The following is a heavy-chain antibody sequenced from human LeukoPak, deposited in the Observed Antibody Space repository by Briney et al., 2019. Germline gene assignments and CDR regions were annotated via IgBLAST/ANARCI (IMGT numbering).Heavy chain of an antibody. CDR2: ISGSGGST. J-gene: IGHJ4*02. CDR1: GFTFNNYA. V-gene: IGHV3-23*01. CDR3: AKDRVSTGYSSSWTHFDY. Sequence: GGSLRLSCAASGFTFNNYAMNWVRQAPGKGLEWVSAISGSGGSTYYADSVKGRFTISRDNSKNTLYLQMNSLRAEDTAVYYCAKDRVSTGYSSSWTHFDYWGQGTLVTVSS. D-gene: IGHD6-13*01.